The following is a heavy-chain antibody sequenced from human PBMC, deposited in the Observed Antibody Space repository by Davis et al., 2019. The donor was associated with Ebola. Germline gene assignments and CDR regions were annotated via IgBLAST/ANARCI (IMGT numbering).Heavy chain of an antibody. CDR3: ARDHSSAYYYYGMDV. J-gene: IGHJ6*02. D-gene: IGHD6-19*01. CDR1: GGSITSGDYY. CDR2: IYYSGST. V-gene: IGHV4-30-4*01. Sequence: SETLSLTCTVSGGSITSGDYYWSWIRQPPGKGLEWIGYIYYSGSTYYNPSLKSRVTISVDTSKNQFSLKLSSVTAADTAVYYCARDHSSAYYYYGMDVWGQGTTVTVSS.